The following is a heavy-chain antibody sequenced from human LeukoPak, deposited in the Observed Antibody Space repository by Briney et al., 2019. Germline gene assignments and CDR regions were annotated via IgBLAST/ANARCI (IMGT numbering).Heavy chain of an antibody. V-gene: IGHV3-23*01. D-gene: IGHD3-10*01. CDR2: ISGSGGST. J-gene: IGHJ4*02. Sequence: PGRSLRLSCAASGFTFSSYAMGWVRQAPGKGLEWVSSISGSGGSTYYADSVKGRFTISRDDSKNTLYLQMNSLRAEDTAVYYCAKDPSRGIYGSGSYPPRWGQGTLVSVSS. CDR3: AKDPSRGIYGSGSYPPR. CDR1: GFTFSSYA.